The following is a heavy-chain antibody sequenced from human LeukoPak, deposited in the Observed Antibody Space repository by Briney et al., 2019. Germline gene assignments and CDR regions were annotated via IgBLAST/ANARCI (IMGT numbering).Heavy chain of an antibody. CDR3: AKEGAVAGTRYDAFDI. CDR1: GFTFSSYA. J-gene: IGHJ3*02. D-gene: IGHD6-19*01. CDR2: ISGSGGST. V-gene: IGHV3-23*01. Sequence: GGSLRLSCAASGFTFSSYAMSWVRQAPGKGLEWVSAISGSGGSTYYADSVKGRFTISRDNSKNTLYLQVNSLRAEDTAVYYCAKEGAVAGTRYDAFDIWGQGTMVTVPS.